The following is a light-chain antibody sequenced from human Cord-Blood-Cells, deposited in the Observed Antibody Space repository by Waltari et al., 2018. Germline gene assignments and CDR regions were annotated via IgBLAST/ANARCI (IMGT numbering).Light chain of an antibody. CDR2: DAS. CDR3: QQYDNPLT. CDR1: QDISNY. J-gene: IGKJ4*01. V-gene: IGKV1-33*01. Sequence: DIQMTQSPSSLSASVGDRVTITCQASQDISNYLNWYQQKPGKVPKLLIYDASNLETGVPSRFSGSGSGTDFTFTISSLQPEDIATYYCQQYDNPLTFGGGTKVEIK.